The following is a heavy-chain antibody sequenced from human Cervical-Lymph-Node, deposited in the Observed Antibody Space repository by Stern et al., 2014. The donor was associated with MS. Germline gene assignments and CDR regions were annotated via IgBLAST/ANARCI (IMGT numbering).Heavy chain of an antibody. D-gene: IGHD6-19*01. CDR1: GGSFINYA. CDR2: IIPIFGAP. J-gene: IGHJ2*01. V-gene: IGHV1-69*01. Sequence: VQLVESGAEVKKPGSSVKVSCRPSGGSFINYAISWVRQAPGQGLEWMGGIIPIFGAPDYAQRFQARLTITADESTSTAYMELGSLTSDDTAIYYCAQGAGSYWYVGLWGRGTPITVCS. CDR3: AQGAGSYWYVGL.